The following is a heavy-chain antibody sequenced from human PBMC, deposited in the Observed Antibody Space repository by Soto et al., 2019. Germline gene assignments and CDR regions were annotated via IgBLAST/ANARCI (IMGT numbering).Heavy chain of an antibody. CDR1: GFTFSSYA. J-gene: IGHJ5*02. CDR3: AKVWRYCSSTSCLLFDP. V-gene: IGHV3-23*01. Sequence: GGSLRLSCAASGFTFSSYAMHWVRQAPGKGLEWVSAISGSGGSTYYADSVKGRFTISRDNSKNTLYLQMNSLRAEDTAVYYCAKVWRYCSSTSCLLFDPWGQGTLVTVSS. CDR2: ISGSGGST. D-gene: IGHD2-2*01.